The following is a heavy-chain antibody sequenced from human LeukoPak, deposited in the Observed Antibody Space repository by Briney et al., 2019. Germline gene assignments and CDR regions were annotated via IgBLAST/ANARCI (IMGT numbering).Heavy chain of an antibody. J-gene: IGHJ4*02. D-gene: IGHD3-10*01. CDR1: GGSFSGYY. V-gene: IGHV4-34*01. CDR2: INHSGST. CDR3: ARALSGAYRYYGSGQNDY. Sequence: ASETLSLTCAVYGGSFSGYYWSWIRQPPGKGLEWIGEINHSGSTNYNPSLKSRVTISVDTSKNQFSLKLSSVTAADTAVYYCARALSGAYRYYGSGQNDYWGQGTLVTVSS.